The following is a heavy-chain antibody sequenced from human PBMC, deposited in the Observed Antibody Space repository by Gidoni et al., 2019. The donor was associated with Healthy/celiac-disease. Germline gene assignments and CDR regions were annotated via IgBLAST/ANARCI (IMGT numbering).Heavy chain of an antibody. CDR2: ISGSGSST. Sequence: EVQLLESGGGLVQPGGSLRLSCAASGLTFSSYAMNWDRQAPGKGLEWFSTISGSGSSTFYADSVKGRFTISRDNSKNTLSLQMNSLRAEDTAVYYCAKAGRGNYFDYWGQGTLVIVSS. J-gene: IGHJ4*02. CDR1: GLTFSSYA. D-gene: IGHD1-26*01. V-gene: IGHV3-23*01. CDR3: AKAGRGNYFDY.